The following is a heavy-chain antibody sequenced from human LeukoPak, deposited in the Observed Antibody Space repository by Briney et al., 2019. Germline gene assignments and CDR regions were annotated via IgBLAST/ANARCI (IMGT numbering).Heavy chain of an antibody. V-gene: IGHV4-4*07. D-gene: IGHD2-2*01. CDR3: ARGGWDQLLQRMYYFDY. CDR1: GGSISSYY. CDR2: IYTSGST. J-gene: IGHJ4*02. Sequence: SETLSLTCTVSGGSISSYYWSWIRQPAGKGLEWIGCIYTSGSTNYNPSLKSRVTMSVDTSKNQFSLKLSSVTAADTAVYYCARGGWDQLLQRMYYFDYWGQGTLVTVSS.